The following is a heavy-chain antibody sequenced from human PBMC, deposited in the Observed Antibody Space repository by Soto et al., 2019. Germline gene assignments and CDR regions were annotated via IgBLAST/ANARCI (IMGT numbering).Heavy chain of an antibody. V-gene: IGHV1-69*01. CDR3: ARGGDGYTFGAVY. CDR1: GGGNLRDYR. CDR2: IIPKLGSA. D-gene: IGHD2-21*01. J-gene: IGHJ4*02. Sequence: QVQLVQSGAEVTEPGSSVKVSCKASGGGNLRDYRTTWVRRAPGQGLEWMGGIIPKLGSANYAQNFQGRVTVTADESTNTVYMELRSLRSDDTAVYYCARGGDGYTFGAVYWGQGTPVTVSS.